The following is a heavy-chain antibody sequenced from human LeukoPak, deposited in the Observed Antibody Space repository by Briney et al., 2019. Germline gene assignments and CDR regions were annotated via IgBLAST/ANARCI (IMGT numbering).Heavy chain of an antibody. CDR3: AKDRDYGDYRSAYYYYMDV. J-gene: IGHJ6*03. CDR1: GFTFSTYG. V-gene: IGHV3-30*02. Sequence: GGSLRLSCAASGFTFSTYGIHWVRQAPGKGPEWVAFIRYDGTSKWYADSVKGRFTISRDNSKNMLYLQMNSLRAEDTAVYHCAKDRDYGDYRSAYYYYMDVWGKGTTVTVSS. CDR2: IRYDGTSK. D-gene: IGHD4-17*01.